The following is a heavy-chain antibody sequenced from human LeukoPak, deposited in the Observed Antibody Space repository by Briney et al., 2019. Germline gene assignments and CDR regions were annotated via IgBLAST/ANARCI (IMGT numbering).Heavy chain of an antibody. Sequence: ASVKVSCKASGYTFTSYGISWVRQAPGQGLEWMGWISAYNGNTNYAQKLQGRVTMTTDTSTSTAYMELRSLRSDDTAVYYCARAGLLRYFGWLLSPDAFDIWGQGTMVTVSS. CDR2: ISAYNGNT. CDR3: ARAGLLRYFGWLLSPDAFDI. CDR1: GYTFTSYG. D-gene: IGHD3-9*01. V-gene: IGHV1-18*04. J-gene: IGHJ3*02.